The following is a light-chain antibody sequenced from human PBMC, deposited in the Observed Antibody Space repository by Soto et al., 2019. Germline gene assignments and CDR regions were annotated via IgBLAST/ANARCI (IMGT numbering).Light chain of an antibody. Sequence: DIRMTQSPSSLSASVGDRVTITCRASQSISTYLHWYQQKPGRTPKLLISGASSLQSGVPSRFSGSGSGTDFTLNISSLQPEDFATYYCQQSYSTPTWTFGQGTKVEIK. CDR1: QSISTY. V-gene: IGKV1-39*01. CDR2: GAS. CDR3: QQSYSTPTWT. J-gene: IGKJ1*01.